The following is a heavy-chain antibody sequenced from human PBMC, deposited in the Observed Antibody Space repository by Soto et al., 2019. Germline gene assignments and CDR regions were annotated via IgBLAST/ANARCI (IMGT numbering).Heavy chain of an antibody. Sequence: QVQLVQSGAEVKKPGASVKVSCKASGYTFTSYGISWVRQAPGQGLEWMGWISAYNGNTNYAQKLQGRVTMTTDTSTSTAYMELRSVRSDDTAVYYCARARYYYDSSGYSPFEDYWGQGTLVTVSS. D-gene: IGHD3-22*01. CDR1: GYTFTSYG. V-gene: IGHV1-18*01. CDR3: ARARYYYDSSGYSPFEDY. J-gene: IGHJ4*02. CDR2: ISAYNGNT.